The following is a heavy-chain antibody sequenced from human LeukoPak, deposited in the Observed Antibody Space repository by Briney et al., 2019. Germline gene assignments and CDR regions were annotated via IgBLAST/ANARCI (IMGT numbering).Heavy chain of an antibody. CDR2: IYYSGST. CDR1: GGSISSGGYS. D-gene: IGHD2-15*01. V-gene: IGHV4-30-4*07. Sequence: SETLSLTCAVSGGSISSGGYSWSWIRQPPGKGLEWIGYIYYSGSTYYNPSLKSRVTISVDTSKNQFSLKLSSATAADTAVYYCARGLTDIVVVVAAMGDYYFDYWGQGTLVTVSS. J-gene: IGHJ4*02. CDR3: ARGLTDIVVVVAAMGDYYFDY.